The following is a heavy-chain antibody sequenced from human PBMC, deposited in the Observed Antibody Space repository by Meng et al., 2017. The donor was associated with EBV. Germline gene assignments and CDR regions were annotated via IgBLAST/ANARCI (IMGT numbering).Heavy chain of an antibody. J-gene: IGHJ4*02. V-gene: IGHV3-21*01. CDR3: AREGGYGDYFDY. Sequence: EVQLVESGGGLVNPGWSLRLCCAASGVTFSSYSMNWVRQAPGKGLEWVASISSSSSYIYYADSVKGRFTISRDNAKNSLYLQMNSLRAEDTAVYYCAREGGYGDYFDYWGQGTLVTVSA. CDR1: GVTFSSYS. D-gene: IGHD4-17*01. CDR2: ISSSSSYI.